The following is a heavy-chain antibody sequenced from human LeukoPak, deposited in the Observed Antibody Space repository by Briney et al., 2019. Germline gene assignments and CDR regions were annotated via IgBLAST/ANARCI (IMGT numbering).Heavy chain of an antibody. Sequence: GASVKVSCKASGYTFTSYGISWVRQAPGQGLEWIGWISAYNGNTNYAQKLQGRVTMTTDTSTSTAYMELRSLRSDDTAVYYCARSYYFWSGYYQYFDYWGQGTLITVSS. V-gene: IGHV1-18*01. CDR2: ISAYNGNT. J-gene: IGHJ4*02. D-gene: IGHD3-3*01. CDR3: ARSYYFWSGYYQYFDY. CDR1: GYTFTSYG.